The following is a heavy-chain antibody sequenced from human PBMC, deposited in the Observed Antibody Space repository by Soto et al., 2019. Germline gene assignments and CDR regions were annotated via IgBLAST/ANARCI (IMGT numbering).Heavy chain of an antibody. CDR3: GRGGGDYVNMAYDY. CDR1: GYTFTSYD. Sequence: QVQLVQSGAEVKKPGASVKVSCKASGYTFTSYDINWVRQATGQGLEWMGWMNPNSGNTGYAQKFQGRVTMTRNTSSSTANLELSSLRSEDTAVYYCGRGGGDYVNMAYDYWGKGTLVTVAS. V-gene: IGHV1-8*01. D-gene: IGHD4-17*01. J-gene: IGHJ4*02. CDR2: MNPNSGNT.